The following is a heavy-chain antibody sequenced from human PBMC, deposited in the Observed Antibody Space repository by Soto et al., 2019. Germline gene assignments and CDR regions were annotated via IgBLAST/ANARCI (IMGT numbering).Heavy chain of an antibody. D-gene: IGHD3-3*01. J-gene: IGHJ6*02. CDR3: ARGFLEWLSHPYYGMDV. Sequence: QVQLQESGPGLVEPSQTLSLTCTVSGGSISSGGYFWSWIRQHPGKGLECIGYIYYSGSAYYNPTASTFYNPSLGSRVTISVDTSQNQFSLKLNSMTAADTALYYCARGFLEWLSHPYYGMDVWGQGTSVTVSS. CDR1: GGSISSGGYF. V-gene: IGHV4-31*03. CDR2: IYYSGSAYYNPTAST.